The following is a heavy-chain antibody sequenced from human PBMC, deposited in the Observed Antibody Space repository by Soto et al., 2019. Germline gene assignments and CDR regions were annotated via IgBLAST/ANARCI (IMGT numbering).Heavy chain of an antibody. V-gene: IGHV3-7*05. CDR2: INLDGSEK. J-gene: IGHJ1*01. CDR3: ARGAMAGNEVPGD. D-gene: IGHD1-1*01. CDR1: GFTFRSYW. Sequence: EGQLVESGGGLVQPGGSLRLSCPVSGFTFRSYWMTWVRRAPGKGLEWVANINLDGSEKYYVDAVKGRFTISRDNAKNSVHLDLRDLRANDTAVYYCARGAMAGNEVPGDWGQGTLVTVSS.